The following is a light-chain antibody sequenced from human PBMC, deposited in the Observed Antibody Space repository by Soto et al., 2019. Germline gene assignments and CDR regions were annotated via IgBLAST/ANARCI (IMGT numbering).Light chain of an antibody. CDR1: QSVNSN. CDR2: GAS. Sequence: EIVMTQSPATLSVSPGERATLSCRASQSVNSNLAWYQQKPGQAPRLLIYGASTRATGIPGRFSGSGSGTEFTLTISSLQSEDFAIHYCQHYNSWPLTFGGGTKVEIK. V-gene: IGKV3-15*01. CDR3: QHYNSWPLT. J-gene: IGKJ4*01.